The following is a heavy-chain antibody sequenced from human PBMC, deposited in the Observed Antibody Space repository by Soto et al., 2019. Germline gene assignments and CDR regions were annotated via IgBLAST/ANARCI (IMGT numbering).Heavy chain of an antibody. D-gene: IGHD2-2*01. V-gene: IGHV4-31*03. CDR3: AKLSCTSSTCYFPGWFDP. J-gene: IGHJ5*02. CDR2: VYYSGSS. CDR1: GDSISGGASF. Sequence: SETLSLTCTVSGDSISGGASFWSWIRQPPGKGLEWIANVYYSGSSYYNPSLKSRLTISVDTTKNQFSLQLKSMTAADTAVYYCAKLSCTSSTCYFPGWFDPWGQGTLVTV.